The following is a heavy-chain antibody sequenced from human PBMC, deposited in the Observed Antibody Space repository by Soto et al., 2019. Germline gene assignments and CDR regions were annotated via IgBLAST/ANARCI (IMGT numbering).Heavy chain of an antibody. D-gene: IGHD1-20*01. CDR3: ARTRDNNINYYYALDV. CDR2: IHYSGSV. CDR1: GDSVSSGGNY. J-gene: IGHJ6*02. Sequence: ETLSLTCTVSGDSVSSGGNYWSWIRQPPGEGLEWVAYIHYSGSVNYNPSLKSRVTISLDRSNDQFSLKLSSVTAADTAVYYCARTRDNNINYYYALDVWGPGTTVTVSS. V-gene: IGHV4-61*08.